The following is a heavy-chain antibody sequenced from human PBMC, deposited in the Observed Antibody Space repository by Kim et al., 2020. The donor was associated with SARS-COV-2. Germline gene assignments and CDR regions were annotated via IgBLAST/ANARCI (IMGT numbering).Heavy chain of an antibody. J-gene: IGHJ5*02. CDR2: INHSGST. CDR1: GGSFSGYY. CDR3: ASLRRPTTVTTSNWFDP. D-gene: IGHD4-4*01. V-gene: IGHV4-34*01. Sequence: SETLSLTCAVYGGSFSGYYWSWIRQPPGKGLEWIGEINHSGSTNYNPSLKSRVTISVDTSKNQFSLKLSSVTAADTAVYYCASLRRPTTVTTSNWFDPWGQGTLVTVSS.